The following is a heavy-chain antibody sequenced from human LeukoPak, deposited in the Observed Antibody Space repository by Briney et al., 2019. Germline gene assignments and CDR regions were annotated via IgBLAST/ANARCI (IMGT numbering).Heavy chain of an antibody. CDR2: INPNSGGT. V-gene: IGHV1-2*02. CDR1: GYTLTGYY. J-gene: IGHJ3*02. Sequence: ASVKVSCKASGYTLTGYYMHWVRQAPGQGLEWMGWINPNSGGTNYAQKFQGRVTMTRDTSISTAYMELSRLRSDDTAVYYCARVTTVTTDAFDIWGQGTMVTVSS. CDR3: ARVTTVTTDAFDI. D-gene: IGHD4-17*01.